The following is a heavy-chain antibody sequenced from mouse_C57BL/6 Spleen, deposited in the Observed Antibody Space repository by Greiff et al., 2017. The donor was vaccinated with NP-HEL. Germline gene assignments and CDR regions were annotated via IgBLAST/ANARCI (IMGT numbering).Heavy chain of an antibody. D-gene: IGHD1-1*01. Sequence: EVMLVESGEGLVKPGGSLKLSCAASGFTFSSYAMSWVRQTPEKRLEWVAYISSGGDYIYYADTVKGRFTISRDNARNTLYLQMSRLKSEDTAMYYWTRADYYGSSHWYLDGWGTGTTVTVSS. V-gene: IGHV5-9-1*02. CDR1: GFTFSSYA. J-gene: IGHJ1*03. CDR3: TRADYYGSSHWYLDG. CDR2: ISSGGDYI.